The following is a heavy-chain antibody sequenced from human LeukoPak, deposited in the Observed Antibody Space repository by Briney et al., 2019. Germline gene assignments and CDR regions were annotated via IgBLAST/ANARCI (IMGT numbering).Heavy chain of an antibody. CDR2: ISGSGGST. CDR3: ARGDGYSYGYLAFYFDY. D-gene: IGHD5-18*01. J-gene: IGHJ4*02. V-gene: IGHV3-23*01. CDR1: GFTFSSYA. Sequence: GGSLRLSCAASGFTFSSYAMSWVRQAPGKGLEWVSAISGSGGSTYYADSVKGRFTISRDNSKNTLYLQMNSLRAEDTAVYYCARGDGYSYGYLAFYFDYWGQGTLVTVSS.